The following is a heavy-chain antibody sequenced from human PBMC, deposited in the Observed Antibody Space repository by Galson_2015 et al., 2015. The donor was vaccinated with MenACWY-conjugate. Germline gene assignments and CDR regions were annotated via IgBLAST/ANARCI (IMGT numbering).Heavy chain of an antibody. D-gene: IGHD1-26*01. Sequence: SLRLSCAASGFTFSTYWMHWVRQAPGKGLVWVSRFNSDGRSTSSPASVKGRFTIPSATPKNPLFLQMNSLRAEDTAVYYCARLGGNYRTTSHFDYWGQGTLVTVSS. CDR2: FNSDGRST. V-gene: IGHV3-74*01. CDR3: ARLGGNYRTTSHFDY. J-gene: IGHJ4*02. CDR1: GFTFSTYW.